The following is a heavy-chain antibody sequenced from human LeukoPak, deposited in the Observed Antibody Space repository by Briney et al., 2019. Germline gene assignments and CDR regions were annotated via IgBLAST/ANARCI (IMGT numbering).Heavy chain of an antibody. J-gene: IGHJ1*01. CDR1: GFTFSDYY. V-gene: IGHV3-7*01. D-gene: IGHD6-6*01. Sequence: PGGSLRLSCAASGFTFSDYYMSWIRQAPGKGLEWVANIKQDGSEKYYVDSVKGRFTISRDNAKNSLYLQMNSLRAEDTAVYYCATREGSSGRSYFHHWGQGTLVTVSS. CDR3: ATREGSSGRSYFHH. CDR2: IKQDGSEK.